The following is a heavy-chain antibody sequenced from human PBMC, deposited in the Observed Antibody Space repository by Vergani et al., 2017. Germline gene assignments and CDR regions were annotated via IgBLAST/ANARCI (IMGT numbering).Heavy chain of an antibody. CDR2: VEDSGYF. Sequence: QVQLQESGPGLVRPSETLSLTCTVSGGSLSGYYWNWIRQTPGEGLEWIGYVEDSGYFNYNPSLKTRVPMSSVTSNNQFSLMLSSVTVADTAVYYCARSIVSRNPPDYFDNWGQGTLVTVAS. J-gene: IGHJ4*02. D-gene: IGHD1-14*01. V-gene: IGHV4-59*01. CDR3: ARSIVSRNPPDYFDN. CDR1: GGSLSGYY.